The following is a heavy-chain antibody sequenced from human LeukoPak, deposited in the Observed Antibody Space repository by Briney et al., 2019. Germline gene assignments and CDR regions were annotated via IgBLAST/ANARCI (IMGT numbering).Heavy chain of an antibody. CDR3: ITMLWEHTPYFDY. J-gene: IGHJ4*01. CDR1: GFTFSNAW. D-gene: IGHD1-26*01. V-gene: IGHV3-15*07. Sequence: GGSLRLSCAASGFTFSNAWMNWVRQAPGKGLEWVGRIKSKTDGGTTDYAAPVKGRFTISRDDSKNTLYLQMNSLKTEDTAVYYCITMLWEHTPYFDYWGHGTLVTVSS. CDR2: IKSKTDGGTT.